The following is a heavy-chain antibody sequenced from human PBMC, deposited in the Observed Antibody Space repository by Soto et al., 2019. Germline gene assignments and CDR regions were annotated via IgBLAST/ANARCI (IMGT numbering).Heavy chain of an antibody. D-gene: IGHD3-16*02. Sequence: SGTLSLTCAVSGGSISSGGYSWSWIRQPPGKGLEWIGYIYHSGSTYCNPSLKSRVTISVDRSKNQFSLKLSSVTAADTAVYYCARGGMITFGGVIAPGAFDIWGQGTMVTVSS. CDR2: IYHSGST. V-gene: IGHV4-30-2*01. CDR3: ARGGMITFGGVIAPGAFDI. CDR1: GGSISSGGYS. J-gene: IGHJ3*02.